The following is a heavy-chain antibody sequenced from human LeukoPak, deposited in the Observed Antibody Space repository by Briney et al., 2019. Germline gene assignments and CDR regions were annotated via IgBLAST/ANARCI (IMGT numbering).Heavy chain of an antibody. CDR1: GFTFSSYS. J-gene: IGHJ4*02. V-gene: IGHV3-21*01. Sequence: PGGSLRLSCAASGFTFSSYSMNWVRQAPGKGLEWVSSISSSSSYIYYADSVKGRFTISRDNAKNSLYLEMNSLRAEDTAVYYCARAVAGAFDYWGQGTLVAVSS. CDR3: ARAVAGAFDY. CDR2: ISSSSSYI. D-gene: IGHD6-19*01.